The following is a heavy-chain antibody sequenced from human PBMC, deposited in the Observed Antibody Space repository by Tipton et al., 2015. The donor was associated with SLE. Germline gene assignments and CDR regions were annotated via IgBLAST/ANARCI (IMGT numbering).Heavy chain of an antibody. V-gene: IGHV1-69*01. D-gene: IGHD3-22*01. CDR3: ARLQRITMIVGNVDTFDI. J-gene: IGHJ3*02. CDR1: GYTFTSYG. CDR2: VIPIFETP. Sequence: QVQLVQSGAEVKKPGASVKVSCKASGYTFTSYGISWVRQAPGQGLEWMGAVIPIFETPNYAQIFQGRVTLTTDESTNTAYMDLRSLTFEDTAVYYCARLQRITMIVGNVDTFDIWGQGTMVTVS.